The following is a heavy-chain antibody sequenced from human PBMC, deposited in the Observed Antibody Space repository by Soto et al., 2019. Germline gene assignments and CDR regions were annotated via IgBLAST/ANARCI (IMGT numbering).Heavy chain of an antibody. V-gene: IGHV1-18*04. Sequence: ASVKVSCNASGYTFTSYGISWVRQAPGQGLEWMGWISAYNGNTNYAQKLQGRVTMTTDTSTSTAYMELRSLRSDDTAVYYCARDTGEQQLVYVYYYGMDVWGQGTTVTVSS. CDR2: ISAYNGNT. D-gene: IGHD6-13*01. CDR1: GYTFTSYG. J-gene: IGHJ6*02. CDR3: ARDTGEQQLVYVYYYGMDV.